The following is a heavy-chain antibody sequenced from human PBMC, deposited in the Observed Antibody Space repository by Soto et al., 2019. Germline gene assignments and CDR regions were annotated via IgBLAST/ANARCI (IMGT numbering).Heavy chain of an antibody. D-gene: IGHD3-9*01. CDR2: INPSGGST. CDR1: GYTFTSYY. CDR3: ARGGPTYYDILTGYYEIGFDY. J-gene: IGHJ4*02. V-gene: IGHV1-46*01. Sequence: ASVKVSCKASGYTFTSYYMHWVRQAPGQGLEWMGIINPSGGSTSYAQKFQGRVTMTRDTSTSTVYMELSSLRSEDTAVYYCARGGPTYYDILTGYYEIGFDYWGQGTLVTVSS.